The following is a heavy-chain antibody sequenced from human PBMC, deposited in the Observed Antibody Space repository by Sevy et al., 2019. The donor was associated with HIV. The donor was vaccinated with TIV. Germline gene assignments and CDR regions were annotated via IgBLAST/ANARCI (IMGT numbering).Heavy chain of an antibody. Sequence: GGSLRLSCAASGFTFSNYGMHWVRQAPGKGLEWVAVISYDGSKKYYADSVKGRFTISRDNSKNTLYLQMNSLGTEDTAVYYCAKRPSLFYLLDYWGLGTLVTVSS. CDR1: GFTFSNYG. CDR2: ISYDGSKK. V-gene: IGHV3-30*18. J-gene: IGHJ4*02. D-gene: IGHD3-3*01. CDR3: AKRPSLFYLLDY.